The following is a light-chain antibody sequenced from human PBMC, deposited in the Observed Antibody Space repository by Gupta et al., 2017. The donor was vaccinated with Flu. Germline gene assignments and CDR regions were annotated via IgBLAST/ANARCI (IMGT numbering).Light chain of an antibody. CDR3: RHGKYWQT. CDR1: QSLVHRNGNTY. J-gene: IGKJ1*01. CDR2: RVA. V-gene: IGKV2-30*02. Sequence: DGVMTQSSLSLPVTLGQPASISCRSSQSLVHRNGNTYLAWFQQRPGQSPRRIIYRVAKRDSGVPDRFSGRGSGNNFTLKRSRREAEDVGIFYCRHGKYWQTFGQGTKLEIK.